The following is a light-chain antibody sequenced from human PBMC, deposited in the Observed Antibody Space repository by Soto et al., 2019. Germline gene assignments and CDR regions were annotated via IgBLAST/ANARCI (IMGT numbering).Light chain of an antibody. CDR1: QDISNY. CDR2: DAS. Sequence: DIQMTQSPSSLSASVGDRVTITCQASQDISNYLNWYQQKPGKAPKLLIYDASNLATGVPSRFXGRRSRTDFTLTISSLQPEDIPTYYCQQDDKHPPWTFGQGTKLEIK. V-gene: IGKV1-33*01. CDR3: QQDDKHPPWT. J-gene: IGKJ2*02.